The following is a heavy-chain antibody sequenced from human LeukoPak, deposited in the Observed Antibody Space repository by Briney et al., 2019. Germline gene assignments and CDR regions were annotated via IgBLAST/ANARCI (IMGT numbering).Heavy chain of an antibody. V-gene: IGHV4-34*01. J-gene: IGHJ4*02. Sequence: PSETLSLTCAVYGGSFSGYYWSWLRQPPGLGLEWIGEINHSGSTNYKPSLKSRVTISVDTSKNQFFLQLSSGTAADAAVYYCARGKFGIAVASTSFDYWGQGNLVTVSS. D-gene: IGHD6-19*01. CDR2: INHSGST. CDR1: GGSFSGYY. CDR3: ARGKFGIAVASTSFDY.